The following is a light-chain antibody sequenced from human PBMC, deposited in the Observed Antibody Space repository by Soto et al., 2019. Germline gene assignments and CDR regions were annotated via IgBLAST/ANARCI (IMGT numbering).Light chain of an antibody. CDR3: QQGHNWPLT. CDR2: SAS. J-gene: IGKJ2*01. V-gene: IGKV3-15*01. Sequence: EIVMTQSPATLSVSPGERATLSCRASQSISTELAWYQQRPGQPPRLLIYSASTRATGVPARFTGSGSGSEFTLTLSGLQSGDFAVYFCQQGHNWPLTFGQGTRLEI. CDR1: QSISTE.